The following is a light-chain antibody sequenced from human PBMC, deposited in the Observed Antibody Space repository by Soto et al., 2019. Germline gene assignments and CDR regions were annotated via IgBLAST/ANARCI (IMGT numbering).Light chain of an antibody. J-gene: IGKJ3*01. Sequence: DVQMTQSPSTLSAPVGDRVTITCRASQSISNWLAWYQQKPGKAPKLLIYKASSLESGVPSRFSGSGSGTEFTLTISSLQPDDFATYYCQHFNSYRFTFGPGTKVDFK. CDR1: QSISNW. CDR3: QHFNSYRFT. CDR2: KAS. V-gene: IGKV1-5*03.